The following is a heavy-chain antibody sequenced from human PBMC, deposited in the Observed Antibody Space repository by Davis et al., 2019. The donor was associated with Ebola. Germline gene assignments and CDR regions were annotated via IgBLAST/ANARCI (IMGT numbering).Heavy chain of an antibody. CDR1: GGSISSGGYS. J-gene: IGHJ4*02. V-gene: IGHV4-30-2*01. D-gene: IGHD2-21*01. Sequence: MPSETLSLTCTVSGGSISSGGYSWSWIRQPPGKGLEWIGYIYHSGSTYYNPSLKSRVTMSIDTSKNQFSLKLKSVTAADTAVYYCAREGVAREDYWGQGTLVTVSS. CDR2: IYHSGST. CDR3: AREGVAREDY.